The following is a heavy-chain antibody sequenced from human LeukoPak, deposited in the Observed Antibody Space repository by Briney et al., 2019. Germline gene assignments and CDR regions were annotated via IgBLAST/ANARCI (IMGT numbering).Heavy chain of an antibody. D-gene: IGHD6-13*01. J-gene: IGHJ3*02. CDR2: IYSGGST. Sequence: GGSLRLSCAASGFTVSSNYMSWVRQAPGKGLEWVSVIYSGGSTYYADSVKGRFTISRDNPKNTLYLQMNSLRAEDTAVYYCARDDSPYSDAFDIWGQGTMVTVSS. V-gene: IGHV3-53*01. CDR3: ARDDSPYSDAFDI. CDR1: GFTVSSNY.